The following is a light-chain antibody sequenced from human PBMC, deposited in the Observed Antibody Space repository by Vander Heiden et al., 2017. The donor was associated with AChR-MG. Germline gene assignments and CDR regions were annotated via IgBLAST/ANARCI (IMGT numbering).Light chain of an antibody. CDR1: NIGSER. CDR3: QVCDSRSVRVV. Sequence: SYGLTQPPSVSVAPRQTARSPSGGNNIGSERGHWYQHKPSQGPVLGASDGSFRPSGIPERFSGSNPGQTATLTISRVEAGDEADYYCQVCDSRSVRVVFGGGTKLTVL. J-gene: IGLJ2*01. CDR2: DGS. V-gene: IGLV3-21*02.